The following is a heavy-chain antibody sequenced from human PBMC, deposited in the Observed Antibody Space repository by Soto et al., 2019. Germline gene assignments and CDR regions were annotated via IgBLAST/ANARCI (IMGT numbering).Heavy chain of an antibody. CDR3: ARGARISIFGVTNWLDP. D-gene: IGHD3-3*01. J-gene: IGHJ5*02. V-gene: IGHV1-2*02. Sequence: ASVKVSCKASGYTFTGYYIHWVRQAPGQGLEWMGWIIPDSGATNYTQKFQGRVTMTSETSTNTAFLELSRLRSDDTAVYFCARGARISIFGVTNWLDPWGQGTLVTVSA. CDR1: GYTFTGYY. CDR2: IIPDSGAT.